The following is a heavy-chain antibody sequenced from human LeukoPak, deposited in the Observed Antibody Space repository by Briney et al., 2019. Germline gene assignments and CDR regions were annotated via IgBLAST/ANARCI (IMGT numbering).Heavy chain of an antibody. CDR3: ARESDYGSSGYYGAFDI. Sequence: ASVKVSCKASGGTFSSYAISWVRQAPGQGLEWMGWISAYNGNTNYAQKLQGRATMTTDTSTSTAYMELRSLRSDDTAVYYCARESDYGSSGYYGAFDIWGQGTMVTVSS. V-gene: IGHV1-18*01. CDR1: GGTFSSYA. D-gene: IGHD3-22*01. CDR2: ISAYNGNT. J-gene: IGHJ3*02.